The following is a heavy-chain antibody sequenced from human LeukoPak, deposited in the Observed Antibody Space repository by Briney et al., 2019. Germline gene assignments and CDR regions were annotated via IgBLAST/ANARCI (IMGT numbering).Heavy chain of an antibody. CDR3: ARESGIAAAGTQSRYYYYYMDV. CDR1: GGSFSGYY. Sequence: PSETLSLTCAVYGGSFSGYYWSWIRQPPGKGLEWIGEINHSGSTNYNPSLKSRVTISVDKSKNQFSLKLSSVTAADTAVYYCARESGIAAAGTQSRYYYYYMDVWGKGTTVTVSS. V-gene: IGHV4-34*01. D-gene: IGHD6-13*01. CDR2: INHSGST. J-gene: IGHJ6*03.